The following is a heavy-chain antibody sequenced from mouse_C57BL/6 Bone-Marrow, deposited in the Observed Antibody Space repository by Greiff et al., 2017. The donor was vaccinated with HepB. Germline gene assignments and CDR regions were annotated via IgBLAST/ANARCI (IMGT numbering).Heavy chain of an antibody. CDR3: ARYDSYFDV. Sequence: EVNVVESGGGLVQPGGSLSLSCAASGFTFTDYYMSWVRQPPGKALEWLGFIRNKANGYTTEYSASVKGRFTISRDNSQSILYLQMNALRAEDSATYYCARYDSYFDVWGTGTTVTVSS. CDR1: GFTFTDYY. CDR2: IRNKANGYTT. J-gene: IGHJ1*03. V-gene: IGHV7-3*01.